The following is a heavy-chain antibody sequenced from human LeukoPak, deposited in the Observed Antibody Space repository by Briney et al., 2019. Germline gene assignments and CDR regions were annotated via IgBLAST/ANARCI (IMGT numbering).Heavy chain of an antibody. J-gene: IGHJ4*02. CDR2: ISTSSSYI. Sequence: RGSLSLSCAASGFTSSSYSMNWVRQAPGKGMEWVSSISTSSSYIYYADSVQGRFTISRDNAKNTLYLQMSSLRAEDTAVYYCASNGYSSSWYGVDFDYWGQGTLVTVSS. D-gene: IGHD6-13*01. CDR1: GFTSSSYS. CDR3: ASNGYSSSWYGVDFDY. V-gene: IGHV3-21*01.